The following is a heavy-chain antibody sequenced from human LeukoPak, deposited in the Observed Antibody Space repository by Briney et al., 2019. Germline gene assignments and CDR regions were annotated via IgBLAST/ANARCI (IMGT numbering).Heavy chain of an antibody. D-gene: IGHD1-14*01. CDR2: IIPIFGTA. V-gene: IGHV1-69*13. Sequence: ASVKVSCKASGGTFSSYAISWVRQAPGQGLEWMGGIIPIFGTANYAQKFQGRVTITADESTSTAYMELSSLRSEDTAVYYCARVVTRPRGPDVYYYYGMDVWGQGTTVTVPS. CDR3: ARVVTRPRGPDVYYYYGMDV. CDR1: GGTFSSYA. J-gene: IGHJ6*02.